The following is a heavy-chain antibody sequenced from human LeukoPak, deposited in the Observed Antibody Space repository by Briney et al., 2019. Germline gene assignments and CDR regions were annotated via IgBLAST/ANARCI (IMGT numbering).Heavy chain of an antibody. Sequence: PSETLSLTCNVSGGSISGYHWSWIRQPPGKGLEWLGYIYYSGSSNYNPSLKSRVTISADTSKNQFSLKLSSVTAADTAVYYCARGRPFDYWGQGTLVTVSS. V-gene: IGHV4-59*12. CDR1: GGSISGYH. CDR2: IYYSGSS. CDR3: ARGRPFDY. J-gene: IGHJ4*02.